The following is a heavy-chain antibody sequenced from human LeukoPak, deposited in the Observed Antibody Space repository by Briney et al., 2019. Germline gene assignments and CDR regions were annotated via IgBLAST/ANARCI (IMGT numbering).Heavy chain of an antibody. J-gene: IGHJ3*02. V-gene: IGHV1-8*02. CDR1: GYTSTSPD. Sequence: ASVKVSCKASGYTSTSPDINWVRQAPGRGLEWLGWMNPRVQTGYAQKFQGRVSLTRDKSINTAYMELTNLRSDDTAVYYCARYTVDSGFDIWGQGTMVTVS. D-gene: IGHD4-11*01. CDR3: ARYTVDSGFDI. CDR2: MNPRVQT.